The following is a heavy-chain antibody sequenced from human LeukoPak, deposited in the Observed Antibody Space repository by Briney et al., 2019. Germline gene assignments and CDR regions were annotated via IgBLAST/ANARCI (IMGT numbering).Heavy chain of an antibody. D-gene: IGHD6-13*01. CDR3: ARSSSWSYRHFDY. CDR1: GYTFSDNW. CDR2: IKKDGSDK. Sequence: PGGSLRLSCAASGYTFSDNWMSWVRQAPGKGLEWVANIKKDGSDKYYVDPVKGRFTISRDNAKNTLYLQMNSLRAEDTAVYYCARSSSWSYRHFDYWGQGTLVTVSS. V-gene: IGHV3-7*04. J-gene: IGHJ4*02.